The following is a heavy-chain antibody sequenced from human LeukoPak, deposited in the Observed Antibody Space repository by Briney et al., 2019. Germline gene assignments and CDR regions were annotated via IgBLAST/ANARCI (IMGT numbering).Heavy chain of an antibody. V-gene: IGHV3-23*01. D-gene: IGHD2-15*01. CDR3: ATTLGYCNGGSCWGTR. Sequence: PGGSLRLSCAASGFTFSSYAMSWVRQAPGKGLEWVSAISGSGGSTYYADSVKGRFTISRDNSKNTLYLQMNSLRAEDTAIYYCATTLGYCNGGSCWGTRWGQGTLVTVSS. J-gene: IGHJ4*02. CDR1: GFTFSSYA. CDR2: ISGSGGST.